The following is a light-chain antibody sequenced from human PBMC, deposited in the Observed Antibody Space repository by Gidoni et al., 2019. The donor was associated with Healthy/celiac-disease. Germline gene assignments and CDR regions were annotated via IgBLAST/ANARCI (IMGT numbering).Light chain of an antibody. CDR2: YVS. J-gene: IGLJ2*01. CDR1: SSDVGGYNY. V-gene: IGLV2-14*03. Sequence: QSALTQPASVSGSPGPSTTISCTGTSSDVGGYNYVSCYQQHPGKAPTPMIYYVSNRPSGVSNRFSGSKSGNTASLTISGLQAEDEADYYCSSYTSSSTPYVAFGGGTKLTVL. CDR3: SSYTSSSTPYVA.